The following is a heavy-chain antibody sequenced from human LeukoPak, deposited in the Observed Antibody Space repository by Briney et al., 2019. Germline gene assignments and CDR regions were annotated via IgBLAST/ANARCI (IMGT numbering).Heavy chain of an antibody. CDR3: ARSWSGYPDYYFDY. J-gene: IGHJ4*02. CDR2: IYYSGST. V-gene: IGHV4-31*03. Sequence: SETLSLTCTVSGGSVSSGSYYWSWIRQPPGKGLEWIGYIYYSGSTYYNPSLKSRVTISVDTSKNQFSLKLSSVTAADTAVYYCARSWSGYPDYYFDYWGQGTLVTVSS. D-gene: IGHD3-3*01. CDR1: GGSVSSGSYY.